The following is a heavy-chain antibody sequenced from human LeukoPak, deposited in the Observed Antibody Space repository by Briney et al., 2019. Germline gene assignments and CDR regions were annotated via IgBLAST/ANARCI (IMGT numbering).Heavy chain of an antibody. J-gene: IGHJ4*02. CDR1: GFTVSSNY. CDR2: IYSGGST. CDR3: AREDVMITSGGVIRIFDY. V-gene: IGHV3-53*01. Sequence: PGGSLRLSCAASGFTVSSNYMSWVRQAPGKGLEWVSVIYSGGSTYYADSVKGRFTISRDNSKNTLYLQMNSLRAEDTAVYYCAREDVMITSGGVIRIFDYWGQGTLVTVSS. D-gene: IGHD3-16*02.